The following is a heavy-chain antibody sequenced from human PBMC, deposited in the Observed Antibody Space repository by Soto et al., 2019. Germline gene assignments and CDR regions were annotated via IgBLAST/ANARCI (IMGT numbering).Heavy chain of an antibody. D-gene: IGHD1-26*01. CDR3: ARWISGGYSDWFDP. V-gene: IGHV1-18*04. CDR1: GYNFMRYG. Sequence: QVQLVQSGAEVKKPGASVKVSCKASGYNFMRYGFTWVRQAPGQGLEWMGWINVDNGETKYPQKIQGRVTMTTDPSTSTVYMELRSLTSDDTAVYSCARWISGGYSDWFDPWGHGTLVTVSS. CDR2: INVDNGET. J-gene: IGHJ5*02.